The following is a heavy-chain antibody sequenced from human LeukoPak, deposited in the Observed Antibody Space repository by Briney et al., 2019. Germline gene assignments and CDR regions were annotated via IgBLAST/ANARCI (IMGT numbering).Heavy chain of an antibody. V-gene: IGHV1-69*05. CDR1: GYTLTELS. CDR3: ARGVAARSYYYYYYMDV. D-gene: IGHD6-6*01. CDR2: IIPIFGTA. Sequence: SVKVSCKVSGYTLTELSMHWVRQAPGQGLEWMGGIIPIFGTANYAQKFQGRVTITTDESTSTAYMELSSLRSEDTAVYYCARGVAARSYYYYYYMDVWGKGTTVTVSS. J-gene: IGHJ6*03.